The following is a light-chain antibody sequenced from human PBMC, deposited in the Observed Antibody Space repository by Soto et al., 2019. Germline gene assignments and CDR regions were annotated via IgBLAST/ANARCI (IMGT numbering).Light chain of an antibody. CDR3: QQRSNWPSIT. Sequence: EIVLTQSPGTLSLSPGERATLSCGAIQSVSSSYLAWYQQKPGQAPRLLIYDASNRATGIPARFSGSGSGTDFTLTISSLEPEDFAVYYCQQRSNWPSITFGQGTRLE. J-gene: IGKJ5*01. CDR1: QSVSSSY. CDR2: DAS. V-gene: IGKV3D-20*02.